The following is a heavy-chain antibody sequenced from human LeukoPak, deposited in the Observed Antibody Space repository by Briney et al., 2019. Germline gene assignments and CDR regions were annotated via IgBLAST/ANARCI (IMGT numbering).Heavy chain of an antibody. CDR3: ARVPPSRMSYYFDY. D-gene: IGHD1-14*01. CDR2: ISSSSSTI. J-gene: IGHJ4*02. Sequence: GGSLRLSCAASGFTFSSYSMNWVRQAPGKGLEWVSYISSSSSTIYYADSVKGRFTISRDNAKNSLYLQMNSLRAEDTAVYYCARVPPSRMSYYFDYWGQGTLVTVSS. CDR1: GFTFSSYS. V-gene: IGHV3-48*01.